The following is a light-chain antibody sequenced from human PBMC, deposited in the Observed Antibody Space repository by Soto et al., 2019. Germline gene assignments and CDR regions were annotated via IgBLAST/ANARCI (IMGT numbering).Light chain of an antibody. CDR2: EGS. Sequence: QSALTQPASVSGSPGQSITISCTGTSSDVGSYNLVSWYQQHPGKAPKLMIYEGSKRPSGVSNRFSGSKSGNTASLTISGLQAEDEADYYCCSYAGSRGLVFGGGTQLTVL. J-gene: IGLJ2*01. CDR1: SSDVGSYNL. V-gene: IGLV2-23*01. CDR3: CSYAGSRGLV.